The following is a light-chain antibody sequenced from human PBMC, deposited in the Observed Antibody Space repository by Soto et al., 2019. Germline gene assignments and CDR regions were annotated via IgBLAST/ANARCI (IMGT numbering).Light chain of an antibody. CDR1: SSNIGTNY. Sequence: QSVLTQSPSASGTPGQRAIISCSGTSSNIGTNYVYWYQQLPGTAPKVFIYSNDKRPSGVPNRFSGSKSGTSASLAISGLRSEDEADYYCAAWDDSLSGPLFGGGTQLTVL. V-gene: IGLV1-47*01. CDR2: SND. CDR3: AAWDDSLSGPL. J-gene: IGLJ2*01.